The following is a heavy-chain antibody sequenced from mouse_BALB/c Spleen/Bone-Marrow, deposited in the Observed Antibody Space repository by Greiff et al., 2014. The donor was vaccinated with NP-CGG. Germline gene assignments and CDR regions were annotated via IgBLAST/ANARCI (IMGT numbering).Heavy chain of an antibody. Sequence: QVQLQQSGAELVRPGASVKLSCTTSGYIFTSYWIHWVKRRSGQGLEWIVRIYPGTGTTFYNEKFKGKATLTADQSSSTAYLQLSSLKSEDSAVYFCAREYGNYNYALDYWGQGTSVTVSS. V-gene: IGHV1S132*01. CDR3: AREYGNYNYALDY. D-gene: IGHD2-10*02. CDR2: IYPGTGTT. J-gene: IGHJ4*01. CDR1: GYIFTSYW.